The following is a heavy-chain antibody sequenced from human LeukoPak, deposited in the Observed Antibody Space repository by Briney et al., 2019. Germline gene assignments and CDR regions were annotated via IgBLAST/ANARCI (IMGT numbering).Heavy chain of an antibody. CDR1: GGSISSGDYY. V-gene: IGHV4-30-4*01. J-gene: IGHJ6*02. Sequence: SETLSLTCTVSGGSISSGDYYWSWIRQPPGKGLEWIGYIYYSGSTYYNLSLKSRVTISVDTSKNQFSLKLSSVTAADTAVYYCARDTVTLPYYYYGMDVWGQGTTVTVSS. CDR3: ARDTVTLPYYYYGMDV. CDR2: IYYSGST. D-gene: IGHD4-11*01.